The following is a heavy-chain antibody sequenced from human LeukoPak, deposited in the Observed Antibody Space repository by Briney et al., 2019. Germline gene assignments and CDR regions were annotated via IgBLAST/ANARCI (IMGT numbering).Heavy chain of an antibody. CDR1: GGSISSSSYY. V-gene: IGHV4-39*01. D-gene: IGHD6-19*01. CDR2: IYYSGST. J-gene: IGHJ4*02. Sequence: SETLSLTCTVSGGSISSSSYYWGWIHQPQGKGMEWIGSIYYSGSTYYNPSLKSRVTISVDTSKNQFSLKLSSVTAADTAVYYCARSRGIAVAQRSYYFDYWGQGTLVTVSS. CDR3: ARSRGIAVAQRSYYFDY.